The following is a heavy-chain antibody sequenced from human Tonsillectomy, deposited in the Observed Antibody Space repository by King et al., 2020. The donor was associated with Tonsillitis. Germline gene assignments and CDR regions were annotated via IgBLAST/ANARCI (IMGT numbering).Heavy chain of an antibody. Sequence: VQLLESGGGLVQPGGSLRLSCAASGFTFSSYAMSWVRQAPGKGLEWVSVIYSGGSNTYYADSVKGRFTISRDNSKNTLYLQMNSLRAEDTAVYYCAKEGAAAGPYYVDSWGQGALVTVSS. CDR1: GFTFSSYA. D-gene: IGHD6-13*01. CDR3: AKEGAAAGPYYVDS. V-gene: IGHV3-23*03. J-gene: IGHJ4*02. CDR2: IYSGGSNT.